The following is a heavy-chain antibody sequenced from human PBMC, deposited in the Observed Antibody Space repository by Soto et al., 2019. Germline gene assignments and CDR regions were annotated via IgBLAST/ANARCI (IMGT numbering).Heavy chain of an antibody. Sequence: QVQLVQSGAEVKKPGSSVKVSCKASGGSFNTFAISWVRQAPGQGLEWMGGIIPVFGRVTYAQKFQGRVTITADESTSTAYMELSRLRSDDTAMYYCADRSLGYCITTTCPPDYWGQGTLVTVSS. J-gene: IGHJ4*02. CDR1: GGSFNTFA. CDR3: ADRSLGYCITTTCPPDY. D-gene: IGHD2-2*01. V-gene: IGHV1-69*12. CDR2: IIPVFGRV.